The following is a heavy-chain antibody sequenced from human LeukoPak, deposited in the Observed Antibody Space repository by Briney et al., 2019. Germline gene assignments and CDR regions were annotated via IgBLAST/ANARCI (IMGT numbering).Heavy chain of an antibody. CDR1: GGSFSGYY. D-gene: IGHD3-3*01. CDR2: INNSGST. J-gene: IGHJ6*03. CDR3: ASRSYYDFWSGYQVRYMDV. V-gene: IGHV4-34*01. Sequence: PSETLSLTCAVYGGSFSGYYWSWIRQPPGKGLEWIGEINNSGSTNYNPSLKSRVTISVDTSKNQFSLKLSSVTAADTAVYYCASRSYYDFWSGYQVRYMDVWGKGTTVTVSS.